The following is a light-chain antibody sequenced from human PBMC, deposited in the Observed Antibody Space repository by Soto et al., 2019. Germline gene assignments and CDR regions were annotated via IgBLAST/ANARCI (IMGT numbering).Light chain of an antibody. Sequence: ARRLFFSPGEKAPPSRRASQSVSSSYLAWYQQKPGRAPRLLIYGASSRATGIPDRFSGSGSGTDFTLTISRLEPEDFAVYYCQQYGSSPLTFGGGTKVDIK. CDR1: QSVSSSY. J-gene: IGKJ4*01. V-gene: IGKV3-20*01. CDR2: GAS. CDR3: QQYGSSPLT.